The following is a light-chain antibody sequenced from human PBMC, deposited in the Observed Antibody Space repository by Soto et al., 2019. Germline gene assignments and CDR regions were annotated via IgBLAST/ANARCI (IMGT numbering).Light chain of an antibody. Sequence: DIVMTQSPDSLAVSLGERATINCKSSQSLLYSRNNNNYLAWYQQKPGQPPKLLIYWASTRESGVPDRFSGSGSGTDFSLTISSLQAEDVAVYYCHQHDGIPDSFGQGTKVEL. V-gene: IGKV4-1*01. CDR2: WAS. CDR1: QSLLYSRNNNNY. CDR3: HQHDGIPDS. J-gene: IGKJ1*01.